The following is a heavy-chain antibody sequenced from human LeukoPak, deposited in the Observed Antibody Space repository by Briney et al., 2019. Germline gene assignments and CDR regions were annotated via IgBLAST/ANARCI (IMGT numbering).Heavy chain of an antibody. CDR1: EFTFSSYG. D-gene: IGHD3-3*01. Sequence: PGGSLRLSCAASEFTFSSYGMHWVRQAPGKGLEWVAFIRYDGSNKYYADSVKGRFTISRDNSKNTLYLQMNSLRAEDTAVYYCAKEKYFWSGPMDVWGKGTTVTVSS. V-gene: IGHV3-30*02. CDR2: IRYDGSNK. J-gene: IGHJ6*04. CDR3: AKEKYFWSGPMDV.